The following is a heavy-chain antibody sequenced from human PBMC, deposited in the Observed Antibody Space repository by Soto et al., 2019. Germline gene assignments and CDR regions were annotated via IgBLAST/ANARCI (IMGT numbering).Heavy chain of an antibody. CDR3: VYDSSGYYPSDY. CDR1: GDTFSSYA. D-gene: IGHD3-22*01. CDR2: TIPIFCTA. J-gene: IGHJ4*02. Sequence: QVQLVQSGAEVKKPGSSVKVSCKASGDTFSSYAISWVRQAPGQGLEWMGGTIPIFCTANYAQKFQGRVTITADESTSTAYMELSSLRSEDTAVYYCVYDSSGYYPSDYWGQGTLVTVSS. V-gene: IGHV1-69*01.